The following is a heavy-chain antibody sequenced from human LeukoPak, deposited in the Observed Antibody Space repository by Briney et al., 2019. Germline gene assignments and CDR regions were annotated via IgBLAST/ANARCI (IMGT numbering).Heavy chain of an antibody. V-gene: IGHV3-23*01. Sequence: PGGSLRLSCAASGFPFSSYAMSWVRQAPGKGLEWVSAISGSGGSTYYADSVKGRFTISRDNSKNTLFLQVNSLRAEDTAVYYCAKDRLGYCSGGHCSTNVLFDVWGQGTLVTVSS. CDR2: ISGSGGST. J-gene: IGHJ4*02. D-gene: IGHD2-15*01. CDR3: AKDRLGYCSGGHCSTNVLFDV. CDR1: GFPFSSYA.